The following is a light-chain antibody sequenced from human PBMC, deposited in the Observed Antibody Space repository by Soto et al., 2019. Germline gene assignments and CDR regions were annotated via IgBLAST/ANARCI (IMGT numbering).Light chain of an antibody. CDR3: QQYGSSPRT. Sequence: EIVLTQSPGTLSLSPGERATLSCRASQSVSSIYLAWYQQKPGQAPRLLIYGASSRATGITDRFSGSGSGTDFTLTISRLEPEDFAVYYCQQYGSSPRTFGQGTKVEIK. V-gene: IGKV3-20*01. CDR2: GAS. CDR1: QSVSSIY. J-gene: IGKJ1*01.